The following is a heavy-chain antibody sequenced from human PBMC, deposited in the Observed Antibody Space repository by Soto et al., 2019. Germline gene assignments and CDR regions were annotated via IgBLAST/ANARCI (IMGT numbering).Heavy chain of an antibody. CDR2: ISYDGSNK. Sequence: LRLSCAASGFTFSSYGMHWVRQAPGKGLEWVAVISYDGSNKYYADSVKGRFTISRDNSKNTLYLQMNSLRAEDTAVYYCAKGGPSVAATGSSIDFWGQGTLVTVSS. CDR1: GFTFSSYG. D-gene: IGHD2-15*01. V-gene: IGHV3-30*18. CDR3: AKGGPSVAATGSSIDF. J-gene: IGHJ4*02.